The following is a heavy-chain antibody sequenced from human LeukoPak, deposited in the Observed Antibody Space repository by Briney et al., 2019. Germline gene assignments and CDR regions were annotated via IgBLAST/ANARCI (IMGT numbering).Heavy chain of an antibody. CDR1: GFTFSTYW. J-gene: IGHJ4*02. CDR2: IKQDGSKK. D-gene: IGHD6-13*01. V-gene: IGHV3-7*01. Sequence: QPGGSLRLSCAAPGFTFSTYWMSWVRQAPGKGLEWVANIKQDGSKKYYVDSVRGRFTISRDNAKNSLYLQMNSLRAEDTAVYYCARDSIDPGVVAAGNYDYWGQGTLVTVSS. CDR3: ARDSIDPGVVAAGNYDY.